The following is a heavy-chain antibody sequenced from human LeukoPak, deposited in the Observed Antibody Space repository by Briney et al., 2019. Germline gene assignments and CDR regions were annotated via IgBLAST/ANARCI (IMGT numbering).Heavy chain of an antibody. Sequence: PGGSLRLSCAASGFTFSSYAMHWVRQAPGKGLEYVSAISSNGGSTYYANSVKGRFTISRDNPKNTLYLQMGSLRAEDMAVYYCARQGVPAPYYYYMDVWGKGTTVTVSS. J-gene: IGHJ6*03. CDR3: ARQGVPAPYYYYMDV. D-gene: IGHD3-16*01. CDR2: ISSNGGST. CDR1: GFTFSSYA. V-gene: IGHV3-64*01.